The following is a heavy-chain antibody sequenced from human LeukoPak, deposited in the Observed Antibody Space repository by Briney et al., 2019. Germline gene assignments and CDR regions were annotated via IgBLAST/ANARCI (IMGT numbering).Heavy chain of an antibody. D-gene: IGHD3-10*01. CDR2: IWYDGSNK. CDR3: ARGDYYGSGSPGPLFY. CDR1: GFTFSSYG. Sequence: GRSLRLSCAASGFTFSSYGMHWVRQAPGKGLEWVAVIWYDGSNKYYADSAKGRFTISRDNSKNTLYLQMTSLIAEDTAVYYCARGDYYGSGSPGPLFYWGQGTLVTVSS. J-gene: IGHJ4*02. V-gene: IGHV3-33*01.